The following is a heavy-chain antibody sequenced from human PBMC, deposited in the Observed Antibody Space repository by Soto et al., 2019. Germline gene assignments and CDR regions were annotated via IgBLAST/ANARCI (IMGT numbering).Heavy chain of an antibody. CDR2: ISGSGGTT. Sequence: EVQMLESGGGLVQPGGSLRLSCAASGFTFSNYVMSWVRPAPGKGLEWVSTISGSGGTTYYVDSVKGRFTISRDNSKNTLYLQITSLRAEDTAVYYCAKGSLVGVVRDDFDCWGQGTLVTVSS. D-gene: IGHD3-10*01. J-gene: IGHJ4*02. CDR3: AKGSLVGVVRDDFDC. V-gene: IGHV3-23*01. CDR1: GFTFSNYV.